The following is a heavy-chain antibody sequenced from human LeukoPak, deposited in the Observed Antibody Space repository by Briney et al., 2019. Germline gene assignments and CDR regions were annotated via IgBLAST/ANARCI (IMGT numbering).Heavy chain of an antibody. CDR2: INHSGST. V-gene: IGHV4-34*01. CDR1: GGSFSGYY. CDR3: AREDDVLADNAFDI. D-gene: IGHD3-9*01. J-gene: IGHJ3*02. Sequence: SETLSLTCAVYGGSFSGYYWSWIRQPPGKGLEWIGEINHSGSTNYNPSLKSRVTMSVDTPKNQFSLKLSSVTAADTAVYYCAREDDVLADNAFDIWGQGTMVTVSS.